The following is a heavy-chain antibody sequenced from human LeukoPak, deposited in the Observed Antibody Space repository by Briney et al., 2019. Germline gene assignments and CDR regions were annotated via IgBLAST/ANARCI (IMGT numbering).Heavy chain of an antibody. J-gene: IGHJ4*02. V-gene: IGHV3-74*01. D-gene: IGHD1-14*01. CDR3: ARRGPGGFDY. CDR2: INSDGSST. Sequence: GGSLRLSCAASGFTFSSYWMHWVRQAPGKGPVWVSRINSDGSSTSYADSVKGRFTISRDNAKNTLYLQMNSLRAEDTAVYYCARRGPGGFDYWGQGTLVTVS. CDR1: GFTFSSYW.